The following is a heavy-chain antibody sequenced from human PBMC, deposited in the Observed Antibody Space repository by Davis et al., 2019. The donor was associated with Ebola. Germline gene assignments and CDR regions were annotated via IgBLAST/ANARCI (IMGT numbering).Heavy chain of an antibody. D-gene: IGHD2-8*01. CDR1: GYTFTSYA. V-gene: IGHV1-3*01. CDR2: INAGNGNT. Sequence: ASVKVSCKASGYTFTSYAMHWVRQAPGQRLEWMGWINAGNGNTKYSQKFQGRVTITRDTTASTAYMELSSLRSEDTAVYYCARTGYCTNGVCYTHYYYYGMDVWGQGTTVTVSS. CDR3: ARTGYCTNGVCYTHYYYYGMDV. J-gene: IGHJ6*02.